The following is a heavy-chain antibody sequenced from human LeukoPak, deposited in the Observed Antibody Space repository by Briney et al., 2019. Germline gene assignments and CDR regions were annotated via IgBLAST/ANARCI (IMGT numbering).Heavy chain of an antibody. Sequence: GGSLRLSCAASGLTFSSYAMSWVRQAPGKGLEWVSAISGSGGSTYYADSVKGRFTISRDNSKNSLFLQVNSLRAEDTAVYYCAGPYYFDSSGYYPALGCWGQGTLVTVSS. CDR2: ISGSGGST. CDR3: AGPYYFDSSGYYPALGC. CDR1: GLTFSSYA. D-gene: IGHD3-22*01. J-gene: IGHJ4*02. V-gene: IGHV3-23*01.